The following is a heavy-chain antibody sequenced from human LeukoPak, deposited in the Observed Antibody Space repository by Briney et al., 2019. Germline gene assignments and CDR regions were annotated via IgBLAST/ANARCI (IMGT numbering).Heavy chain of an antibody. V-gene: IGHV5-51*01. Sequence: GESLKISCKGSGYSFTSYWIGWVRPMPGKGLEWMGIIYPGDSDTRYSPSFQGQVTISADKSISTAYLQWSSLKASDTAMYYCARHDADIVVVPAAFDAFDIWGQGTMVTVSS. J-gene: IGHJ3*02. CDR2: IYPGDSDT. CDR3: ARHDADIVVVPAAFDAFDI. CDR1: GYSFTSYW. D-gene: IGHD2-2*01.